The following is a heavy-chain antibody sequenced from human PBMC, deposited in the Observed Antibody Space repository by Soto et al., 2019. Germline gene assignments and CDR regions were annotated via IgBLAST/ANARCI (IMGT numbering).Heavy chain of an antibody. D-gene: IGHD4-17*01. CDR1: GGSISSSNW. Sequence: TSETLSLTCAVSGGSISSSNWWSWVRQPPGKGLEWIGEIYHSGSTNYNPTLKSRVTISIDTSKNQFSLKLTSATAADTAVYYCSRDVDFGEEDVWGQGTTVTVSS. J-gene: IGHJ6*02. CDR2: IYHSGST. V-gene: IGHV4-4*02. CDR3: SRDVDFGEEDV.